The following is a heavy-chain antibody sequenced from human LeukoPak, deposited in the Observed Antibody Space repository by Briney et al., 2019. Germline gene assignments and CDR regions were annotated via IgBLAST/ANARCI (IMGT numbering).Heavy chain of an antibody. J-gene: IGHJ6*03. CDR3: AADPDFWSGYWDYMDV. D-gene: IGHD3-3*01. CDR2: INPSGGST. CDR1: GYTFTSYY. Sequence: ASVKVSCKASGYTFTSYYMHWVRQAPGQGLEWMGIINPSGGSTSYAQKFQGRVTMTRDTSTSTVYMELSSLRSEDTAVYYCAADPDFWSGYWDYMDVWGKGTTVTVSS. V-gene: IGHV1-46*01.